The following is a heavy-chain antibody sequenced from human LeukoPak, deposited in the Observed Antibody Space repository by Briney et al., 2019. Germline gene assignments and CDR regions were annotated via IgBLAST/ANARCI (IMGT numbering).Heavy chain of an antibody. Sequence: SETLSLTCTVSGGSISSGGYYWSWIRLPPGKGLEWIGNVHHRGGTYYSPSLKSRVTLSLDTSNNQFSLKLKSVTAADTAVYYCARASDTAMVFFFDYWGQGIMVTVSS. V-gene: IGHV4-39*02. CDR2: VHHRGGT. D-gene: IGHD5-18*01. CDR1: GGSISSGGYY. J-gene: IGHJ4*02. CDR3: ARASDTAMVFFFDY.